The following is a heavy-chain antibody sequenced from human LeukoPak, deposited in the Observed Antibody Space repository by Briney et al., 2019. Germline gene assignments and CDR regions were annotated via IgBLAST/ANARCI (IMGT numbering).Heavy chain of an antibody. Sequence: GESLKISCTGSGYSFTTYWIGWVRQMPGKGLEWMGIIYPGDSDTRYSPSFQGQVTISADKSISTAYLQWSSLKASDTAMYYCARRYDSSGYYYHFDYWGQGTLATVSS. V-gene: IGHV5-51*01. D-gene: IGHD3-22*01. CDR1: GYSFTTYW. J-gene: IGHJ4*02. CDR3: ARRYDSSGYYYHFDY. CDR2: IYPGDSDT.